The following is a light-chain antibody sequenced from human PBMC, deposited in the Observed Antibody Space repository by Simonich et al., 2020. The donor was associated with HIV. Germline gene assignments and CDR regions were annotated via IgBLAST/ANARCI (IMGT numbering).Light chain of an antibody. CDR1: QSITNN. Sequence: EIVMTQSPSTLSVPPGDRATLSCRASQSITNNLAWYQQKPFQAPRLIIYDASTRATGFPARFSGSGSGTEFTLTISDMQSEDLAVYYCQQYDSWPYTFGQGTKVEIK. CDR3: QQYDSWPYT. CDR2: DAS. J-gene: IGKJ2*01. V-gene: IGKV3-15*01.